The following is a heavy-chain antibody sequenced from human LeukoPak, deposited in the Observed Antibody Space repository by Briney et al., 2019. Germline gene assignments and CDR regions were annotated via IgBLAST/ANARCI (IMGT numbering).Heavy chain of an antibody. CDR2: ISYDGSNK. CDR3: ARAYYYDTSATPDY. Sequence: GGSLRLSCAGSGFTFRSYAMHWVRQAPGKGLEWVAVISYDGSNKYYADSVKGRFTISRDNSKNTLYLQMNSLRVEDTAEYYCARAYYYDTSATPDYWGQGTLVTVSS. V-gene: IGHV3-30-3*01. J-gene: IGHJ4*02. CDR1: GFTFRSYA. D-gene: IGHD3-22*01.